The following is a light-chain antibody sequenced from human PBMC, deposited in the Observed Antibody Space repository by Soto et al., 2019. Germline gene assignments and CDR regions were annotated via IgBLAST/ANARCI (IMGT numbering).Light chain of an antibody. V-gene: IGKV3-11*01. CDR3: QHGGT. J-gene: IGKJ5*01. Sequence: EIVLTQSPATLSLSPGERATVSCRASQSFSNNLGWYQQKAGQAPRLLIYDASNRATGIPARFSGSGSGTDFTLTISSLAPEDFSVYYCQHGGTFGQGTRLEIK. CDR1: QSFSNN. CDR2: DAS.